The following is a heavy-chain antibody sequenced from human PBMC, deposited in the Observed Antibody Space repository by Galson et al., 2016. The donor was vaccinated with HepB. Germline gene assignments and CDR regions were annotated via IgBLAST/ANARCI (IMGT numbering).Heavy chain of an antibody. D-gene: IGHD6-25*01. J-gene: IGHJ3*02. V-gene: IGHV3-23*01. CDR3: ARGTSGYASFDI. CDR1: GFTLNTYA. CDR2: VDGSTDTT. Sequence: SLRLSCAASGFTLNTYAMNWVRQAPGKGLEWVSAVDGSTDTTYHADSVKGRFTLSRDNSRNSVSLQMNGLRVEDTAVYFCARGTSGYASFDIWGQGTLVTVS.